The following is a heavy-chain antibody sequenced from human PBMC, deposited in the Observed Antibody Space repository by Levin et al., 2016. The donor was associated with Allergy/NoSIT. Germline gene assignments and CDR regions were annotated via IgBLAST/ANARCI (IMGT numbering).Heavy chain of an antibody. J-gene: IGHJ5*02. CDR2: IFSNDEK. Sequence: WIRQPPGKALEWLAHIFSNDEKSYSTSLKSRLTISKDTSKSQVVLTMTNMDPVDTATYYCARNLYDFWSGYYTRAVWFDPWGQGTLVTVSS. V-gene: IGHV2-26*01. CDR3: ARNLYDFWSGYYTRAVWFDP. D-gene: IGHD3-3*01.